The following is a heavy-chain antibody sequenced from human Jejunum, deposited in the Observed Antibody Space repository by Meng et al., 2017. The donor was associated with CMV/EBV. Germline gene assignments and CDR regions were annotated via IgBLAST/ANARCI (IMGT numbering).Heavy chain of an antibody. CDR1: EFISNYNG. D-gene: IGHD3-10*01. Sequence: SEFISNYNGMHWLRQAAGKGLEWLSFIDIDGTQRHNADIVWGRFIVSKDKSKNTVFLEMNSLRVEDTAVYYCVGHQGGPRDGVRLVWGQGTQVTVSS. CDR3: VGHQGGPRDGVRLV. V-gene: IGHV3-30*02. J-gene: IGHJ4*02. CDR2: IDIDGTQR.